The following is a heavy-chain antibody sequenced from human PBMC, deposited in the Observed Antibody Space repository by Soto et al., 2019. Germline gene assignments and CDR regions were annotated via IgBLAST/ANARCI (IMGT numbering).Heavy chain of an antibody. D-gene: IGHD4-4*01. J-gene: IGHJ6*02. V-gene: IGHV3-30*18. CDR2: ISYDGSNK. CDR3: AKDVNYYSNYYYYGMDV. Sequence: QVQLVESGGGVVQPGRSLRLSCAASGFTFSSYGMHWVRQAPGKGLEWVAVISYDGSNKYYADSVKGRFTISRDNSKNTLYLQMNSLRAEDTAVYYCAKDVNYYSNYYYYGMDVWGQGTTVTVSS. CDR1: GFTFSSYG.